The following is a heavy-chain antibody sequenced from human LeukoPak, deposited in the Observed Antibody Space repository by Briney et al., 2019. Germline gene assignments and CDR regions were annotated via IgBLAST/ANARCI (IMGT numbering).Heavy chain of an antibody. V-gene: IGHV4-59*08. D-gene: IGHD3-10*01. CDR3: ARHMRRGWWFGESRVYYYMDV. J-gene: IGHJ6*03. CDR1: GGSISSYY. CDR2: IYYSGST. Sequence: SETLSLTCTVSGGSISSYYWSWIRQPPGKGLEWIGYIYYSGSTNYKPSLKSRVTISVDTSKNQFSLKLSSVTAADTAVYYCARHMRRGWWFGESRVYYYMDVWGKGTTVTISS.